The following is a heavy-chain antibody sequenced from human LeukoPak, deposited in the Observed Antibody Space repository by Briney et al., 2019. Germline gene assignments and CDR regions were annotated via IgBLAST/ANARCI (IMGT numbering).Heavy chain of an antibody. V-gene: IGHV1-2*02. J-gene: IGHJ4*02. CDR1: GYTFTGYY. Sequence: GASVKVSCKASGYTFTGYYMHWVRQAPGQGLEWMGWINPNSGGTNYAQKFQGRVTMTRDTSISTAYMELSSLRSEDTAVYYCATDPGEVSDYWGQGTLVTVSS. CDR3: ATDPGEVSDY. CDR2: INPNSGGT.